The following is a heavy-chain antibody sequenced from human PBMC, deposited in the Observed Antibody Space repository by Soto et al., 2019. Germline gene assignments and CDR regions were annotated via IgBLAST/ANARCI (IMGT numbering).Heavy chain of an antibody. CDR1: GFTFSDYY. Sequence: QVQLVESGGGLVKPGGSLRLSCAASGFTFSDYYMSWIRQAPGKGLEWVSYISSSGSTIYYADSVKGRFTISRDNAKNSLYLQMNSLRAEDTAVCYCARDHALYDYIWGSYRHWYFDLWGRGTLVTVSS. V-gene: IGHV3-11*01. CDR3: ARDHALYDYIWGSYRHWYFDL. CDR2: ISSSGSTI. D-gene: IGHD3-16*02. J-gene: IGHJ2*01.